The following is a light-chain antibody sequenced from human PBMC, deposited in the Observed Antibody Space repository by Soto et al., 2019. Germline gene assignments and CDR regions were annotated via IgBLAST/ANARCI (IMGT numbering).Light chain of an antibody. CDR3: QQYNNWPPRYT. J-gene: IGKJ2*01. CDR1: QDVSTN. CDR2: GAS. Sequence: IVMTQSPTTLSVSPGERATLSCRASQDVSTNLAWYQQKPGQAPRLLIYGASTRATGIPARFSGSGSGTEFTLTFSSLQSEDFAVYYCQQYNNWPPRYTFGQGTKLEIK. V-gene: IGKV3-15*01.